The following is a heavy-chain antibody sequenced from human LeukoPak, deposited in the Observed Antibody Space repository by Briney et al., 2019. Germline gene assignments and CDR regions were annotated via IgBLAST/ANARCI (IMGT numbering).Heavy chain of an antibody. CDR2: IGGSGDKT. J-gene: IGHJ4*02. CDR3: VRRGDASSGWGDHDF. Sequence: SGGSLRLSCAASGFTFNRNAISWVRQAPGKGLEWVSTIGGSGDKTFYADSVKGRFTISRDNYKNMVHLQRNSLTGEDTALYYCVRRGDASSGWGDHDFWGQGALVTVSS. V-gene: IGHV3-23*01. D-gene: IGHD6-19*01. CDR1: GFTFNRNA.